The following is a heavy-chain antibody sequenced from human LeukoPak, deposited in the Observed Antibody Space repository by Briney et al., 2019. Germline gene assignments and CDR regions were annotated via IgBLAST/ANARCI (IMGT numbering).Heavy chain of an antibody. V-gene: IGHV1-2*02. D-gene: IGHD3-10*01. Sequence: ASVKVSCKASGYTFIDYYVHWVRQAPGQGLEWMGWINPNTGGTNFAQKFQGRVALTRDTSIRTVYMELSRLNSDDTAVYFCTGGPNYYGSGRSWFDPWGQGTLVTVSS. CDR3: TGGPNYYGSGRSWFDP. CDR2: INPNTGGT. J-gene: IGHJ5*02. CDR1: GYTFIDYY.